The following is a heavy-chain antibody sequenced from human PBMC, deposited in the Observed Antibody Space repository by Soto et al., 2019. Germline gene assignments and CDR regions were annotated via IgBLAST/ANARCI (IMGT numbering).Heavy chain of an antibody. D-gene: IGHD6-6*01. CDR1: GGSITSGDNY. CDR2: IYWNDDK. CDR3: AQVDDVAALFAY. Sequence: TLSLTCTVSGGSITSGDNYWSWIRQPPGKALEWLAVIYWNDDKSYSPSLKSRLTISKDTSKKQVVLTMMNMAPVDTGTYYCAQVDDVAALFAYLGQGTLVTVSS. V-gene: IGHV2-5*08. J-gene: IGHJ4*02.